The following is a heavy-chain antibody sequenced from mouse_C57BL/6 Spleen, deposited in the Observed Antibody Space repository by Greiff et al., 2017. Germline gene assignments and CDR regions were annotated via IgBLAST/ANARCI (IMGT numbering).Heavy chain of an antibody. J-gene: IGHJ4*01. CDR1: GYTFTSYW. Sequence: VQLQQPGGELVKPGASVKLSCEASGYTFTSYWMHWVRQRPGQGLEWIGMIHPNSGSTNYNEKVKSKVTLTVDKSSSTAYMQLSSLTSEDSAVYSCATPYGSSFYYAMDYWGQGTSVTVSS. CDR3: ATPYGSSFYYAMDY. D-gene: IGHD1-1*01. V-gene: IGHV1-64*01. CDR2: IHPNSGST.